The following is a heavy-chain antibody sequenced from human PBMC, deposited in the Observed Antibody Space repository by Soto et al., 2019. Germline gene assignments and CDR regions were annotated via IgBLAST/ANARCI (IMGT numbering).Heavy chain of an antibody. CDR3: ARHDCISSSCYYYFYYVMDV. D-gene: IGHD2-2*01. J-gene: IGHJ6*02. CDR2: IIPFFDTA. CDR1: GDTFSSYA. Sequence: SVKVSCKASGDTFSSYAISWVRQAPGQGLEWMGGIIPFFDTANYAQQFQGRVTITADESTSTAYMELSSLRSEDTAVYYCARHDCISSSCYYYFYYVMDVWGRGTTVTVSS. V-gene: IGHV1-69*13.